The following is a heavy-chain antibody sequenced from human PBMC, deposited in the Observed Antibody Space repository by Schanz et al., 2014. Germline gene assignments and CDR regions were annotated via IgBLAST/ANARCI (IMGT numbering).Heavy chain of an antibody. Sequence: QVQLVQSGTEVKKPGASVKVSCKASGYTLTNFYIHWVRQAPGQGLEWVGIINPSEGGTSFPQKFKDRLTMTRDTSTSTFYMELSSLRSEDTAVYYCARGQRRTIGRPFGPWGQGTLVTVSS. CDR1: GYTLTNFY. V-gene: IGHV1-46*01. J-gene: IGHJ5*02. CDR3: ARGQRRTIGRPFGP. D-gene: IGHD6-25*01. CDR2: INPSEGGT.